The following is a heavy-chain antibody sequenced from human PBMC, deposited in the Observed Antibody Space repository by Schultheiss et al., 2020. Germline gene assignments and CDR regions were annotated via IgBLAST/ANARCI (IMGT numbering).Heavy chain of an antibody. CDR2: IYYSGST. CDR1: GGSISSSSYY. J-gene: IGHJ6*02. V-gene: IGHV4-61*05. CDR3: ARARRGQVYFYYGMDV. D-gene: IGHD2/OR15-2a*01. Sequence: SETLSLTCTVSGGSISSSSYYWGWIRQPPGKGLEWIGYIYYSGSTNYNPSLKSRVTISVDTSKNQFSLKLSSVTAADTAVYYCARARRGQVYFYYGMDVWGQGTTVTVSS.